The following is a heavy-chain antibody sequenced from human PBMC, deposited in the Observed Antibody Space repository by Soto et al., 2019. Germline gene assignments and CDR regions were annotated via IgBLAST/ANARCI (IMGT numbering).Heavy chain of an antibody. D-gene: IGHD6-13*01. J-gene: IGHJ6*02. CDR3: ATDGAAGIVMEV. CDR1: GFTFSTYG. V-gene: IGHV3-21*01. Sequence: EMQLVESGGGLVKPGGSLRLSCAASGFTFSTYGMNWVRQAPGKGLEWVSSISSGSEYIYYADSLKGRLTISRDNARNSLYLQLNSLRAEDTAVYYCATDGAAGIVMEVWGQGTTVTVSS. CDR2: ISSGSEYI.